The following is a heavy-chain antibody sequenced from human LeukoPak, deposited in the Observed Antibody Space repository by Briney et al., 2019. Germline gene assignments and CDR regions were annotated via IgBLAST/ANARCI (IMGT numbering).Heavy chain of an antibody. CDR1: GFTFSSYA. Sequence: GGSLRLSCAASGFTFSSYAMSWVRQAPGKGLEWVANIKHDGSEKYYADFVKGRFTISRDNAKNSLYLQMDSLRAEDTAVYHCARDAGHSGYDLLDYWGQGTLVTVS. CDR3: ARDAGHSGYDLLDY. D-gene: IGHD5-12*01. CDR2: IKHDGSEK. J-gene: IGHJ4*02. V-gene: IGHV3-7*01.